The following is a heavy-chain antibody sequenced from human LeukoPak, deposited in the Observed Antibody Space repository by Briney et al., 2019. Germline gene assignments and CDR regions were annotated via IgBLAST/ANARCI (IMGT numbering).Heavy chain of an antibody. Sequence: GGSLRLSCAASGFTFSSYSMNWVRQAPGKGLDWVSYISSSGNTIYYADSVKGRFTISRDNAKNSLYLQMNSLRAEDTAVYYCARESPPQYSYDSSSYLGPMDAFDIWGQGTMVTVSS. V-gene: IGHV3-48*04. CDR3: ARESPPQYSYDSSSYLGPMDAFDI. CDR1: GFTFSSYS. CDR2: ISSSGNTI. J-gene: IGHJ3*02. D-gene: IGHD3-22*01.